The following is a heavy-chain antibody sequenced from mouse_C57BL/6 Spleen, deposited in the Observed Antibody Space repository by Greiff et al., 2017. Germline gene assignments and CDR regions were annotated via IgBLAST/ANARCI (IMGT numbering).Heavy chain of an antibody. CDR3: ARDDGYYGFAY. V-gene: IGHV5-4*01. D-gene: IGHD2-3*01. CDR2: ISDGGSYT. Sequence: EVMLVESGGGLVKPGGSLKLSCAASGFTFSSYAMSWVRQTPEKRLEWVATISDGGSYTYYPDNVKGRFTIARDNAKNNLYLQMSHLKSEATAMWDCARDDGYYGFAYWGQGTLVTVSA. CDR1: GFTFSSYA. J-gene: IGHJ3*01.